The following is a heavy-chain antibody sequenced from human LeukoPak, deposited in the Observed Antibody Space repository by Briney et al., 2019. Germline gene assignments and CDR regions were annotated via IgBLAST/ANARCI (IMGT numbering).Heavy chain of an antibody. CDR3: ARHGAGYSYGSGDY. V-gene: IGHV4-61*01. Sequence: SETLSLTCIVPGGSISSGSYYWSWIRQPPGRGLEWIGYIYYSGSTNYNPSLKSRVTISVDTSKNQFSLKLSSVTAADTAVYYCARHGAGYSYGSGDYWGQGTLVTVSS. CDR2: IYYSGST. CDR1: GGSISSGSYY. D-gene: IGHD5-18*01. J-gene: IGHJ4*02.